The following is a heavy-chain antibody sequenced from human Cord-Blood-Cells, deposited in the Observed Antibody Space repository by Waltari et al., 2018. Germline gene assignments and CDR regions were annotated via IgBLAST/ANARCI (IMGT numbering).Heavy chain of an antibody. CDR3: ARVDSSSWLNWFDP. CDR1: GGSFSGYY. J-gene: IGHJ5*02. V-gene: IGHV4-34*01. CDR2: INHSGST. Sequence: YGGSFSGYYWSWIRQPPGKGLEWIGEINHSGSTNYNPSLKSRVTISVDTSKNQFSLKLSSVTAADTAVYYCARVDSSSWLNWFDPWGQGTLVTVSS. D-gene: IGHD6-13*01.